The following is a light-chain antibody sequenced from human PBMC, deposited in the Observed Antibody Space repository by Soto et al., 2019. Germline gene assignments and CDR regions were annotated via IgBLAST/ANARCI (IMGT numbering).Light chain of an antibody. CDR1: QSVSSSY. V-gene: IGKV3-20*01. Sequence: EVVLTHSPVTLSLSPGERATLSCRASQSVSSSYLAWYQHKPGQAPRLLISGTSSRATGIPDRFSGSGAGTDFTLTISRLEPEDFAVYYCQQYGTTPWTFGQGTKV. CDR3: QQYGTTPWT. J-gene: IGKJ1*01. CDR2: GTS.